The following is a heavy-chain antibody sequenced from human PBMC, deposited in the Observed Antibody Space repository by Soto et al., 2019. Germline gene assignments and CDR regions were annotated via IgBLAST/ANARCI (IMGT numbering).Heavy chain of an antibody. Sequence: ASVKVSCKASGYTFTSYGISWVRQAPGQGLEWMGWISAYNGNTNYAQKLQGRVTMTTDTSTSTAYMELSSLRSEDTAVYYCARDRRNAYSGYDAFDIWGQGTMVTVSS. V-gene: IGHV1-18*04. D-gene: IGHD5-12*01. CDR2: ISAYNGNT. J-gene: IGHJ3*02. CDR1: GYTFTSYG. CDR3: ARDRRNAYSGYDAFDI.